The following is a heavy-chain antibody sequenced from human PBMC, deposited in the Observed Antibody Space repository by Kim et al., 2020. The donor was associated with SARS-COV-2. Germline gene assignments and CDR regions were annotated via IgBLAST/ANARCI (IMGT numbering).Heavy chain of an antibody. Sequence: GGSLRLSCAASGFTFSTSWMHWVRQAPGKGLVWVSLINTDESRTNYADSVKGRFSISRDNAKNILYLQMNSLRAEDTAVYYCARDWAGCGGDCSWGQGTLVTXXS. J-gene: IGHJ1*01. V-gene: IGHV3-74*01. D-gene: IGHD2-21*02. CDR1: GFTFSTSW. CDR2: INTDESRT. CDR3: ARDWAGCGGDCS.